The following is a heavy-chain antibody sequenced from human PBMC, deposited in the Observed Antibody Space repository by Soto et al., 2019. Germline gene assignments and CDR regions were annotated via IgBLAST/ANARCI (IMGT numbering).Heavy chain of an antibody. CDR2: IYYSGST. J-gene: IGHJ4*02. V-gene: IGHV4-39*01. CDR1: GGSISSSSYY. Sequence: SETLSLTCTVGGGSISSSSYYWGWIRQPPGKGLEWIGSIYYSGSTYYNPSLKSRVTISVDTSKNQFSLKLNSVTAADTAVYYCARSTTGTTGPSALRYWGQGTLVTVS. CDR3: ARSTTGTTGPSALRY. D-gene: IGHD1-1*01.